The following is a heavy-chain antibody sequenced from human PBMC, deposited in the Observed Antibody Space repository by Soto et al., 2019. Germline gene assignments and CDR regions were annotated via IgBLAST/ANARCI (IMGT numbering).Heavy chain of an antibody. D-gene: IGHD3-16*01. Sequence: EVQLVPSGAEVKKPGESLKISCKGSGYSFSSYCIGWARQMPGKGLEWMGIIYPGDSDTRYSPSFQGQVTISADKSISTAYLQWSSLKDSDTAMYYCAKTFGGYTYYFDNWGQGTLVTVSS. CDR3: AKTFGGYTYYFDN. J-gene: IGHJ4*02. V-gene: IGHV5-51*03. CDR1: GYSFSSYC. CDR2: IYPGDSDT.